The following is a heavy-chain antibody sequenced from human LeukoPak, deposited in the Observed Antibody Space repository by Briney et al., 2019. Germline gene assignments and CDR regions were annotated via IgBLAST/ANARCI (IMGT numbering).Heavy chain of an antibody. CDR1: GGSISSYY. Sequence: PSETLSLTCTVSGGSISSYYWSWIRQPPGRGLEWIGYISYSGSTNYNPSLESRVTISVDTSKNQSSLKLSSVTAADTAVYYCARRPSGFSFDYWGQGTLVTVSS. V-gene: IGHV4-59*08. J-gene: IGHJ4*02. CDR3: ARRPSGFSFDY. CDR2: ISYSGST.